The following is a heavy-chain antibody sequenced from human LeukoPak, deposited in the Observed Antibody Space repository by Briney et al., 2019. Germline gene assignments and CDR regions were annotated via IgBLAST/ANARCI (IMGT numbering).Heavy chain of an antibody. D-gene: IGHD5-18*01. V-gene: IGHV3-7*01. Sequence: GGSLRLSCAASGFTFSSCWMSWVRQAPGKGLEWVANIKQDGSEKYYVDSVKGRFTISRDNAKNSLYLQMNSLRAEDTAVYYCARGLQLWFVWGQGTLVTVSS. CDR3: ARGLQLWFV. CDR2: IKQDGSEK. J-gene: IGHJ4*02. CDR1: GFTFSSCW.